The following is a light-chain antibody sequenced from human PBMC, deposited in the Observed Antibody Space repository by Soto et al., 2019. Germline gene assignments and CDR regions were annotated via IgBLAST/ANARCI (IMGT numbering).Light chain of an antibody. CDR3: QQLNSYPLT. Sequence: DIQLTQSPSFLSASVGDRVTITCRASQGISSYLAWYQQKPGKAPKLLIYAASTLQSGVQSRFSGSVSGTEFTLSICSLQPEDFATYYCQQLNSYPLTFGGGTKV. CDR2: AAS. CDR1: QGISSY. J-gene: IGKJ4*01. V-gene: IGKV1-9*01.